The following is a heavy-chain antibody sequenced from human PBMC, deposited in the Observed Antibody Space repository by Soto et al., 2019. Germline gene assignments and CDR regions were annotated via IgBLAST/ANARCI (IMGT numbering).Heavy chain of an antibody. CDR2: INPSGGST. D-gene: IGHD2-8*01. CDR3: ARGGLVPMVYARGGWFDP. Sequence: QVQLVQSGAEVKKPGASVKVSCKASGYTFTSYYMHWVRQAPGQGLEWMGIINPSGGSTSYAKKFQGRVTMTRDTSTSTVYMELSSLRSEDTAVYYCARGGLVPMVYARGGWFDPWGQGTLVTVSS. V-gene: IGHV1-46*01. CDR1: GYTFTSYY. J-gene: IGHJ5*02.